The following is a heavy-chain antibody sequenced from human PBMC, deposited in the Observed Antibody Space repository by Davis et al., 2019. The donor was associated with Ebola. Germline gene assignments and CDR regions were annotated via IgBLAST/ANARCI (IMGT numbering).Heavy chain of an antibody. J-gene: IGHJ4*02. Sequence: PGGSLRLSCAASGFTFSSYAMSWVRQAPGKGLEWVSAISGSGGSTYYADSVKGRFTISRDNSKNTLYLQMNSLRAEDTAVYYCARDSEVLWELRRGFDYWGQGTLVTVSS. D-gene: IGHD1-26*01. V-gene: IGHV3-23*01. CDR3: ARDSEVLWELRRGFDY. CDR2: ISGSGGST. CDR1: GFTFSSYA.